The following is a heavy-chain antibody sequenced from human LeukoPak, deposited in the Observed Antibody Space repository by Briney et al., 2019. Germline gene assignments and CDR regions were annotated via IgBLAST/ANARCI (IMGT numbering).Heavy chain of an antibody. D-gene: IGHD1-14*01. V-gene: IGHV5-51*01. Sequence: GAPLKISCMGAGYCITNYWIGLLRHMPGKGQERMGIIYPGDSDTRYSPSFQGQVTISADKSISTAYLQWSSLKASDTAMYYCARPQPAGYMDVWGKGTTVTVSS. CDR2: IYPGDSDT. CDR3: ARPQPAGYMDV. J-gene: IGHJ6*03. CDR1: GYCITNYW.